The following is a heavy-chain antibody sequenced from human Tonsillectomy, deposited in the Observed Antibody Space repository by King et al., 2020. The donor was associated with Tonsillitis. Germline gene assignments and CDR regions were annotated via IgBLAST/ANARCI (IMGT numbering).Heavy chain of an antibody. V-gene: IGHV3-9*01. D-gene: IGHD6-13*01. CDR1: GFTFDDYA. CDR2: ICWNSGSI. J-gene: IGHJ6*02. Sequence: VQLVESGGGLVQPGRSLRLSCAASGFTFDDYAMHWVRQAPGKGLEWVAGICWNSGSIDNADSVKGRFTISRDNAKNSLYLQMNSLRAEDTALYYCAKDLGSSSYYCYHSMDVWGQGTTVTVSS. CDR3: AKDLGSSSYYCYHSMDV.